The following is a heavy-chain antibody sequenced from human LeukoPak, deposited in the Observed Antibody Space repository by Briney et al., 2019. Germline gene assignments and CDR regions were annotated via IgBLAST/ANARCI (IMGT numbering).Heavy chain of an antibody. CDR1: GFTFDDYA. D-gene: IGHD5-12*01. CDR3: AKDIPYGGYDQLDY. J-gene: IGHJ4*02. V-gene: IGHV3-43*02. CDR2: ISGDGGGT. Sequence: GGSLRLSCAASGFTFDDYAMHWVRQAPGKGLEWVSPISGDGGGTYYADSVKGRFTISRDNSKNSLYLQMNSLRTEDTALYYCAKDIPYGGYDQLDYWGQGTLVTVSS.